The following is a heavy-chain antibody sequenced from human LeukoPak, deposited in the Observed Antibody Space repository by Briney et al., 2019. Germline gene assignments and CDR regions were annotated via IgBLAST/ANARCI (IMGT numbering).Heavy chain of an antibody. CDR3: ARDSGYCSSTGCYVHYFDY. D-gene: IGHD2-2*01. CDR1: GFTFSSYA. CDR2: ISSSSGYI. J-gene: IGHJ4*02. V-gene: IGHV3-21*01. Sequence: GGSLRLSCAASGFTFSSYAMSWVRQAPGKGLEWVSSISSSSGYINYADSVKGRFTVSRDNAKNSLYLQMNSLRAEDTAVYYCARDSGYCSSTGCYVHYFDYWGQGTLVTVSS.